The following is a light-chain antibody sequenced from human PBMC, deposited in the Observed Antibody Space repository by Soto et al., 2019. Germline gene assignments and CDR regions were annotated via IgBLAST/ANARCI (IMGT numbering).Light chain of an antibody. CDR2: AAS. Sequence: DLLLTQSPSFLSASVGDRVTITCRASQGISSYLAWYQQKPGKAPKLLIYAASGLQGGVPSRFSGSGSGTEFTLTISSLQPEDFATYYCQQLNSYPLTFGGGTKVEIK. V-gene: IGKV1-9*01. CDR1: QGISSY. J-gene: IGKJ4*01. CDR3: QQLNSYPLT.